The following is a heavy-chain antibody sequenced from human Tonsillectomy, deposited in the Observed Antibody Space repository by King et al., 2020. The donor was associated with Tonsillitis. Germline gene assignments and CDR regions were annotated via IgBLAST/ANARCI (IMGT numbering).Heavy chain of an antibody. Sequence: QLVQSGGGVVQPGGSLRLSCAASGLTFSSYGMHWVRQAPGKGLEWVAFIRYDGSNKYYADSVKGRFTISRDNSKNTLYLQMNSLRAEDTAVYYCAKTSGIYYYNAMDVWGQGTTVTVSS. J-gene: IGHJ6*02. CDR3: AKTSGIYYYNAMDV. V-gene: IGHV3-30*02. CDR1: GLTFSSYG. CDR2: IRYDGSNK. D-gene: IGHD1-14*01.